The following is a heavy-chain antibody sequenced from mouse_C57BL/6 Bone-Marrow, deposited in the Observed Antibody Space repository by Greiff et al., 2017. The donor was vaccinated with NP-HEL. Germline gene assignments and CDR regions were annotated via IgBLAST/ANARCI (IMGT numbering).Heavy chain of an antibody. D-gene: IGHD2-3*01. V-gene: IGHV1-69*01. J-gene: IGHJ3*01. CDR3: AIDGYFSD. CDR2: IDPSDSYT. CDR1: GYTFTSYW. Sequence: VQLQQPGAELVMPGASVKLSCKASGYTFTSYWMHWVKQRPGQGLEWIGEIDPSDSYTNYNQKFKGKSTLTVDKSSSTAYMQLSSLTSEDSAVYYCAIDGYFSDWGQGTLVTVSA.